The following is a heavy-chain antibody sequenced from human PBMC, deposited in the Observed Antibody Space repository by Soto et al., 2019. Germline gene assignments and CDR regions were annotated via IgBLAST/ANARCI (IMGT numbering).Heavy chain of an antibody. V-gene: IGHV1-69*08. D-gene: IGHD2-15*01. Sequence: QVQLVQSGAEVKKPGSSVKVSCKASGGTFSSYTISWVRQAPGQGLEWMGRIIPILGIANYAQKFQGRVTITADKSTSXXYMELSSLRSEDTAVYYCARDCSGGSCYFDYGMDVWGQGTTVTVSS. J-gene: IGHJ6*02. CDR1: GGTFSSYT. CDR2: IIPILGIA. CDR3: ARDCSGGSCYFDYGMDV.